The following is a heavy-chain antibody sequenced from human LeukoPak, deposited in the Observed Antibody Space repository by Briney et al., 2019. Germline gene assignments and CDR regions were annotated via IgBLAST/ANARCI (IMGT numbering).Heavy chain of an antibody. CDR3: VREYYYNSSGYRALRY. V-gene: IGHV3-7*01. Sequence: PGGSLRLSCAASGFTFGNFWMSWVRQAPGKGLEWVANIKEDGSEDHFVDSVKGRFTISRDNAKNSLYLQMSSLRAEDTAVYYCVREYYYNSSGYRALRYWGQGTLVTVSS. J-gene: IGHJ4*02. D-gene: IGHD3-22*01. CDR2: IKEDGSED. CDR1: GFTFGNFW.